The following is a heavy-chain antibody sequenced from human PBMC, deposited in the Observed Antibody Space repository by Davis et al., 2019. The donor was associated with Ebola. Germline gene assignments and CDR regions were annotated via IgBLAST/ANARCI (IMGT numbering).Heavy chain of an antibody. CDR3: ARSTGTYSTLHY. CDR2: KYNSGSS. CDR1: GASVTFAY. D-gene: IGHD1-1*01. J-gene: IGHJ4*02. Sequence: GSLRLSCSVSGASVTFAYWNWIRQPPGKGLEWIAYKYNSGSSSYNPSLKSRVTISVDPSKNQVSLKVTSVTAADTAIYYCARSTGTYSTLHYWGQGLLVTVSS. V-gene: IGHV4-59*02.